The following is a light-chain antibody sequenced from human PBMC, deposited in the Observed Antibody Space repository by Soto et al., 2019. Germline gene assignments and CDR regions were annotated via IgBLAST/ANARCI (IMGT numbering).Light chain of an antibody. CDR1: QDISNY. V-gene: IGKV1-33*01. CDR3: QQYDNPPYT. J-gene: IGKJ2*01. CDR2: DAS. Sequence: DIQMTQSPSSLSASVGDRVTITCQASQDISNYLNWYQQKPGKDPKLLIYDASNLETGVPSQFSGSGSGTDFTFTISSLQPEDIATYYCQQYDNPPYTFGQGTKLEIK.